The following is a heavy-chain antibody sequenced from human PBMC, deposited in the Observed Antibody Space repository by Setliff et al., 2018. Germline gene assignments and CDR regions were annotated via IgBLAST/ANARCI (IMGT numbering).Heavy chain of an antibody. J-gene: IGHJ6*03. Sequence: ASVKVSCKASGYTFTTYAISWMRQAPGQGLEYMGWINTNTGNPSYAQGYTGRFVFSLDTSVSTAYLQISSLKAEDTAVYYCARASRFGTIRYRGDYYMDVWGKGTTVTVSS. CDR3: ARASRFGTIRYRGDYYMDV. V-gene: IGHV7-4-1*02. D-gene: IGHD3-10*01. CDR2: INTNTGNP. CDR1: GYTFTTYA.